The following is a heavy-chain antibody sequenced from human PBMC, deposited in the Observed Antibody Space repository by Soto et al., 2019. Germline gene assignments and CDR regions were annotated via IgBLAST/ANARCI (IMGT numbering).Heavy chain of an antibody. J-gene: IGHJ4*02. D-gene: IGHD3-10*01. CDR2: IYHSGST. CDR1: GGSISSSNW. Sequence: QVQLQESGPGLVKPSGTLSLTCAVSGGSISSSNWWSWVRQPPGKGLEWIGEIYHSGSTNYNPSLQSRVTISVDKSKDHFSLKLGSVTAADTAVYYCARDSTMVRGARDYWGQGTLVTVSS. V-gene: IGHV4-4*02. CDR3: ARDSTMVRGARDY.